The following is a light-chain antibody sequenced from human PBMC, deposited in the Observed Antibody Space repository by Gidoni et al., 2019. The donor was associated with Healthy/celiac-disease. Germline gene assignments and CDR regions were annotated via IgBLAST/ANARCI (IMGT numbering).Light chain of an antibody. V-gene: IGKV3-11*01. CDR1: QSVSSY. CDR2: DAS. J-gene: IGKJ5*01. CDR3: QQRSNWPPSIT. Sequence: EIVLTQSPATLSLSPGDRATLSCGAIQSVSSYLALYQQNLVQATRLLIYDASIRATGIPARFSGSGSGTVFTLTISILEPEDFAVSYCQQRSNWPPSITFGQGTRLEIK.